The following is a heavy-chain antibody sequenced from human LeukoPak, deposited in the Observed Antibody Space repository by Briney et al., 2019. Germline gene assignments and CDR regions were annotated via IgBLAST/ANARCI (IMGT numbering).Heavy chain of an antibody. CDR3: TTAFYSGHDY. CDR2: IKSKTDGGTT. Sequence: GGSLRLSCADSGCTFSNAWMSWVRQAPGRGLEWVGRIKSKTDGGTTDYAAPVEGRFTISRDDSKNTLYLQMNSLKTEDTAVYYCTTAFYSGHDYWGQGTLVTVSS. J-gene: IGHJ4*02. V-gene: IGHV3-15*01. D-gene: IGHD5-12*01. CDR1: GCTFSNAW.